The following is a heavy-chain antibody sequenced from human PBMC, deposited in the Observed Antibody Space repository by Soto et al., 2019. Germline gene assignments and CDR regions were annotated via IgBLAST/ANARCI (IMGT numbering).Heavy chain of an antibody. CDR1: GFTFSSYS. CDR3: AGTTYYYDSSGPYLSGYYYYGMDV. V-gene: IGHV3-21*01. D-gene: IGHD3-22*01. Sequence: GGSLRLSCAASGFTFSSYSMNWVRQAPGKGLEWVSSISSSSSYIYYADSVKGRFTISRDNAKNSLYLQMNSLRAEDTAVYYCAGTTYYYDSSGPYLSGYYYYGMDVWGQGTTVTVSS. CDR2: ISSSSSYI. J-gene: IGHJ6*02.